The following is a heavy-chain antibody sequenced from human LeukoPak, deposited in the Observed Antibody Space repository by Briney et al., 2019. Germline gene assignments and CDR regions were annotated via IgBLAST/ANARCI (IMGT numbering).Heavy chain of an antibody. Sequence: SVKVSCKASGGTFSSYAISWVRQAPGQGLEWMGGIIPIFGTANYAQKFQGRVTITADKSTSTAYMELSSLRSEDTAIYYCARGMPYTNNWFDPWGQGTLVTVSS. CDR1: GGTFSSYA. J-gene: IGHJ5*02. CDR2: IIPIFGTA. CDR3: ARGMPYTNNWFDP. D-gene: IGHD2-2*01. V-gene: IGHV1-69*06.